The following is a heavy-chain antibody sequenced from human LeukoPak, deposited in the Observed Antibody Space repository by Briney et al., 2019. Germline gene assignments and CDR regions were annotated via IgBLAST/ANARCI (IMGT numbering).Heavy chain of an antibody. D-gene: IGHD3-22*01. Sequence: ASVKVSCKASGYTFTSCYMHWVRQAPGQGLEWMGIINPSGGSTSYAQKFQGRVTMTRDMSTSTVYMELSSLRSEDTAVYYCARPAGGSGSSGYRYNYFDYWGQGTLVTVSS. CDR3: ARPAGGSGSSGYRYNYFDY. CDR2: INPSGGST. CDR1: GYTFTSCY. V-gene: IGHV1-46*01. J-gene: IGHJ4*02.